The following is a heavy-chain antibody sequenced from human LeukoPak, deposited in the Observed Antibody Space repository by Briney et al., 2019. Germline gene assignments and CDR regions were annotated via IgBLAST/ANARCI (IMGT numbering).Heavy chain of an antibody. CDR2: ISSNGGST. V-gene: IGHV3-64*01. J-gene: IGHJ6*02. CDR1: GFTFSSYA. Sequence: GGSLRLSCAASGFTFSSYAMHWVRQAPGKGLEYVSAISSNGGSTYYANSVKGRFTISRDNSKNTLYLQMGSLRAEGMAVYYCARGRWASFYYGMDVWGQGTTVTVSS. D-gene: IGHD3-16*01. CDR3: ARGRWASFYYGMDV.